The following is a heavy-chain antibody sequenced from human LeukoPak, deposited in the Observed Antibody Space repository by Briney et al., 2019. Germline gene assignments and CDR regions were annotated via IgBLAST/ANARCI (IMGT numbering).Heavy chain of an antibody. J-gene: IGHJ6*03. CDR1: GFTFSSYA. V-gene: IGHV3-23*01. Sequence: GGSLRLSCAASGFTFSSYAITWVRQAPGKGLEWVSAISGSGDSTYYADSVKGRFTISRDNSKNTLYLQMNSLRAEDTAVYYCAKDLRGSDYCYYMDVWGKGTTVTVSS. CDR3: AKDLRGSDYCYYMDV. D-gene: IGHD3-16*01. CDR2: ISGSGDST.